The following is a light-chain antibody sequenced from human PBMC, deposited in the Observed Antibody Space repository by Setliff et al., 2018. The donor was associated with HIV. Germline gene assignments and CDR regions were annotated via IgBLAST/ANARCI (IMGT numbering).Light chain of an antibody. J-gene: IGLJ1*01. V-gene: IGLV1-40*01. CDR3: QSYDSSLSGYV. CDR2: SHI. CDR1: SSNIGAGYD. Sequence: QSVLTQPPSVSGAPGQRVTISCTGSSSNIGAGYDVHWYQQLPGTAPKLLMYSHINRPSGVPVRFSGFKSGTSASLAITGLQAEDEADYYCQSYDSSLSGYVFGTGTKVTVL.